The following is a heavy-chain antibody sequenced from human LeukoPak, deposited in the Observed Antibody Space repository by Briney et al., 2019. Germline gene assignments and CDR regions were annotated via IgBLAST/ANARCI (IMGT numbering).Heavy chain of an antibody. CDR1: GFTFDDYA. V-gene: IGHV3-9*03. J-gene: IGHJ3*02. CDR3: AKGLDDFWSGAFDI. Sequence: PGGSLRLSCAASGFTFDDYAMHWVRQAPGKGLEWVSGISWNSGSIGYADSVKGRFTISRDNAKNSLYLQMNSLRAEDMALYYCAKGLDDFWSGAFDIWGQGTMVTVSS. D-gene: IGHD3-3*01. CDR2: ISWNSGSI.